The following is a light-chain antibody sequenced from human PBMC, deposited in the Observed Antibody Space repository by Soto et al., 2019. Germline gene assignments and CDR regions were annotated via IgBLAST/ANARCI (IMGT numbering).Light chain of an antibody. Sequence: DIQLTQSPSFLSASVGDRVTITCRASQGISSYLAWYQQKPGKAPELLIYAASTLQSGVPSRCSGSGAGTDFTLTISRLQPEDYATYYCQQLNTYPPWTFGQGTKVEI. CDR1: QGISSY. CDR3: QQLNTYPPWT. CDR2: AAS. V-gene: IGKV1-9*01. J-gene: IGKJ1*01.